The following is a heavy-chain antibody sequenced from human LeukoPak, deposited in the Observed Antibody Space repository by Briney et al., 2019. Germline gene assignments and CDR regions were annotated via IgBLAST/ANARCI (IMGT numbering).Heavy chain of an antibody. CDR1: GFTFSSYS. CDR2: ISSSSSYI. V-gene: IGHV3-21*01. J-gene: IGHJ4*02. CDR3: AREDTAMVIPFDY. D-gene: IGHD5-18*01. Sequence: GGSLRLSCAASGFTFSSYSMNWVRQAPGKGLEGGSSISSSSSYIYYADSVKGRLTISRDNAKNSLYLQMNSLRAEDTAVYYCAREDTAMVIPFDYWGQGTLVTVSS.